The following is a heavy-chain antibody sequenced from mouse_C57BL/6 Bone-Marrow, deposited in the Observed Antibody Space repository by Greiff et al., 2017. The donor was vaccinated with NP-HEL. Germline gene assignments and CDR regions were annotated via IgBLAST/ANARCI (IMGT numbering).Heavy chain of an antibody. CDR1: GYTFTSYW. CDR2: IDTSSGGT. J-gene: IGHJ3*01. CDR3: ASTQFSY. Sequence: QVPLQQPGAELVKPGASVKLSCKASGYTFTSYWMHWVKQRPGRGLAWIGRIDTSSGGTKYNEKFKSKATLTVDKPSSTAYMQLSSLTAADSSVYYCASTQFSYWGQGTLVTVAA. V-gene: IGHV1-72*01.